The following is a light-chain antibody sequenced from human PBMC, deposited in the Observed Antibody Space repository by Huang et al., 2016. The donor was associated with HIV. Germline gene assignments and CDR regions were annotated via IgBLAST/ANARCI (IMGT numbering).Light chain of an antibody. CDR2: WAS. J-gene: IGKJ1*01. V-gene: IGKV4-1*01. Sequence: DIVMTQSPDSLAVSLGERSTINCKSSQSILYNSNNKDYLAWYKQKPGQPPKLLIYWASTREFGVPDRFIGSGSGTDFTLTISSLQAEDVAVYYCQQYYNSPRTFGQGTKVEI. CDR3: QQYYNSPRT. CDR1: QSILYNSNNKDY.